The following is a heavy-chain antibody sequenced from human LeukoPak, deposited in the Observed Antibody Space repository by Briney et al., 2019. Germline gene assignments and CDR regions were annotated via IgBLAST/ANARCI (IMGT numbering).Heavy chain of an antibody. CDR3: VLSSTARGGNDY. V-gene: IGHV3-7*03. CDR1: GFTFSTYW. Sequence: GGSLRLSCAASGFTFSTYWMSWVRQAPGHGLEWVANIKQDGSEKYYVDSVKGRFTISRDNAKNSLYLQMNSLRAEDTAVYYCVLSSTARGGNDYWGQGTLVTVSS. CDR2: IKQDGSEK. J-gene: IGHJ4*02. D-gene: IGHD5-18*01.